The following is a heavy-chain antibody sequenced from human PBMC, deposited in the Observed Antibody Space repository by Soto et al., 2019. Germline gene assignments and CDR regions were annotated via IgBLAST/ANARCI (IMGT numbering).Heavy chain of an antibody. CDR1: GLIFSNYG. D-gene: IGHD2-2*01. CDR2: IDSAGSFS. Sequence: PGGSLRVSWAASGLIFSNYGMRWVRQAPGKGLVWVSSIDSAGSFSDYADSVKGRFTISRDNAQKTLDLQMNSLRAEDTAIYYCAKVPPRPYCSSASCPFAYWGQGTLVTAPQ. V-gene: IGHV3-74*01. CDR3: AKVPPRPYCSSASCPFAY. J-gene: IGHJ4*02.